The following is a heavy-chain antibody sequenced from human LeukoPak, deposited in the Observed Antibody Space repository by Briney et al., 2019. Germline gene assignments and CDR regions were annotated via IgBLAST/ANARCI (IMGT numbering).Heavy chain of an antibody. CDR2: IIPIFGTA. V-gene: IGHV1-69*01. Sequence: GASVEVSCKASGGTFSSYAISWVRRAPGQGLEWMGGIIPIFGTANYAQKFQGRVTITADESTSTAYMELSSLRSEDTAVYYCARGRYCSGGSCYSPPWSALNWFDPWGQGTLVTVSS. D-gene: IGHD2-15*01. J-gene: IGHJ5*02. CDR3: ARGRYCSGGSCYSPPWSALNWFDP. CDR1: GGTFSSYA.